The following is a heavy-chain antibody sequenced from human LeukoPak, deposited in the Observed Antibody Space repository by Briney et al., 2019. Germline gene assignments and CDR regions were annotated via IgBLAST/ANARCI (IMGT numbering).Heavy chain of an antibody. Sequence: SVKVSCKASGYTFTGYYMHWVRQAPGQGLEWMGRIIPILGIANYAQKFQGRVTITADKSTSTAYMELSSLRSEDTAVYYCARDHIVVVVAATRPQAYYYYYGMDVWGQGTTVTVSS. CDR3: ARDHIVVVVAATRPQAYYYYYGMDV. V-gene: IGHV1-69*04. J-gene: IGHJ6*02. CDR1: GYTFTGYY. D-gene: IGHD2-15*01. CDR2: IIPILGIA.